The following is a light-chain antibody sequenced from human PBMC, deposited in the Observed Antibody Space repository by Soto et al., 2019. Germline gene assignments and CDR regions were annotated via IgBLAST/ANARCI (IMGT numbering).Light chain of an antibody. CDR1: SGHSSYA. CDR2: LNTDGSH. V-gene: IGLV4-69*01. Sequence: QSVLTQSPSASASLGASVKLTCTLSSGHSSYAIAWHQQQPEKGPRYLMKLNTDGSHSKGDGIPDRFSGSTSGAECYLPISSLQSVDEADYYCQTWGTGIGVFGGGTKLTVL. J-gene: IGLJ2*01. CDR3: QTWGTGIGV.